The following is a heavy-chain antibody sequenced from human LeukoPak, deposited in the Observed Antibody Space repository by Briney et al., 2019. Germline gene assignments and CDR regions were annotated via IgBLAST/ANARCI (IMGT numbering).Heavy chain of an antibody. CDR2: IYYSGST. CDR1: GGSISSYY. J-gene: IGHJ4*02. V-gene: IGHV4-59*12. D-gene: IGHD3-10*01. Sequence: SETLSLTCTVSGGSISSYYWSWIRQPPGKGLEWIGYIYYSGSTNYNPSLKSRVTMSVDTSKNQFSLKLSSVTAADTAVYYCASGPMVRGAIFDYWGQGTLVTVSS. CDR3: ASGPMVRGAIFDY.